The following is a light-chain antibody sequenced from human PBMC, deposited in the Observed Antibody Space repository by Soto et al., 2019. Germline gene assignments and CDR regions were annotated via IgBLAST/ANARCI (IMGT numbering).Light chain of an antibody. Sequence: QSVLTQPASVSGSPGQSITISCTGTSSDVGGYNYVSWYQHHPGKAPKLLIYEVRHRPSGLSNRFSGSKSGNTASLTISGLQAEAEADYFCCSYTGSSTVLFGGGTKLTVL. CDR1: SSDVGGYNY. CDR2: EVR. CDR3: CSYTGSSTVL. V-gene: IGLV2-14*01. J-gene: IGLJ2*01.